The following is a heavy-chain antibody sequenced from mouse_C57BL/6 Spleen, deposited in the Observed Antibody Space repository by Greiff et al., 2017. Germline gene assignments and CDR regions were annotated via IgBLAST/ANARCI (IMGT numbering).Heavy chain of an antibody. CDR1: GYTFTGYW. D-gene: IGHD1-1*01. CDR2: ILPGSGST. Sequence: QVQLQQSGAELMKPGASVKLSCKATGYTFTGYWIEWVKQRPGHGLEWIGEILPGSGSTNYNEKFKGKATFTADTSSNTAYMQHSGLTTEDSAIYYCEREKGITTGVAPCDVWGTGTTVTVSS. J-gene: IGHJ1*03. V-gene: IGHV1-9*01. CDR3: EREKGITTGVAPCDV.